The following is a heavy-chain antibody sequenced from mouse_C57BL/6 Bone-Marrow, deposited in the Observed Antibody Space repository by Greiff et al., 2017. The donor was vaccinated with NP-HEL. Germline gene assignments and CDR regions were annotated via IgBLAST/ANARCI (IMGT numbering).Heavy chain of an antibody. CDR3: STFPLYSVVY. J-gene: IGHJ4*01. CDR1: GFNIKDDY. D-gene: IGHD6-1*01. Sequence: EVQLQESGAELVRPGASVKLSCTASGFNIKDDYMHWVKQRPEQGLEWIGWIDPENGDTEYASKFQGKATITADTSSNTAYMQLSSLTSEHTAVYYCSTFPLYSVVYWYHGTSFTFSS. CDR2: IDPENGDT. V-gene: IGHV14-4*01.